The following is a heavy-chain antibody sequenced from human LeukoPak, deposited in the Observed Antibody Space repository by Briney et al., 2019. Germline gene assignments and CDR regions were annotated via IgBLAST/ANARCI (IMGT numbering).Heavy chain of an antibody. Sequence: GGSLRLSCGATGFTFGTYDMSWVRQTPGKGLEWVSDISDSGGSTYYADSVKGRFTISRDNSKNTLYLQMNSLRAEDTAVYYCAITGRGGSFDYWGQGTLVTVSS. J-gene: IGHJ4*02. CDR3: AITGRGGSFDY. D-gene: IGHD3-16*01. CDR1: GFTFGTYD. CDR2: ISDSGGST. V-gene: IGHV3-23*01.